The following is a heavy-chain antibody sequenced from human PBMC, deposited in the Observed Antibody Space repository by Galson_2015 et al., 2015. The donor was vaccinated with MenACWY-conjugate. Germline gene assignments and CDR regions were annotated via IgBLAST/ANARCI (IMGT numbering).Heavy chain of an antibody. CDR1: GFIFSAHY. CDR2: IRDRGHSHTT. Sequence: SLRLSCAASGFIFSAHYMDWVRQGPGRGLEWVGRIRDRGHSHTTEYAASVKGRFTISRDESESSVYLQMNSLQSKDTAVYYCTRRMLGSTDGYDIWGQGTMVAV. J-gene: IGHJ3*02. D-gene: IGHD1-26*01. V-gene: IGHV3-72*01. CDR3: TRRMLGSTDGYDI.